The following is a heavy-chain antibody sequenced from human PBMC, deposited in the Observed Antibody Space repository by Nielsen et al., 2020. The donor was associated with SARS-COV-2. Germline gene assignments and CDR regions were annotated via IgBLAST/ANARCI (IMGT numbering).Heavy chain of an antibody. CDR2: ISYDGSNK. CDR3: AREGYYDSSFDP. D-gene: IGHD3-22*01. V-gene: IGHV3-30*04. J-gene: IGHJ5*02. Sequence: GESLKISCAASGFTFSSYAMHWVRQAPGKGLEWVAVISYDGSNKYYADSVKGRFTISRDNSKNTLYLQMNSLRVEDTAVYYCAREGYYDSSFDPWGQGTLVTVSS. CDR1: GFTFSSYA.